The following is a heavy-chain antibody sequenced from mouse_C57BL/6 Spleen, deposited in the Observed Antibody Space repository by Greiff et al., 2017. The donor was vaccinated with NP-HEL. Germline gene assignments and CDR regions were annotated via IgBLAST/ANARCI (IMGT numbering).Heavy chain of an antibody. Sequence: LVESGAELVKPGASVKLSCTASGFNIKDYYMHWVKQRTEQGLEWIGRIDPEDGETKYATKFQGKATITADTSSNTAYLQLSSLTSEDTAVYYCARNWDGAMDYWGQGTSVTVSS. CDR1: GFNIKDYY. CDR2: IDPEDGET. V-gene: IGHV14-2*01. D-gene: IGHD4-1*01. J-gene: IGHJ4*01. CDR3: ARNWDGAMDY.